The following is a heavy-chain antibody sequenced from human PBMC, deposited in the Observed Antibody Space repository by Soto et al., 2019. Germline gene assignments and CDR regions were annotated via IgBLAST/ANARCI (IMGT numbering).Heavy chain of an antibody. V-gene: IGHV1-58*02. CDR2: IVVGSGNT. D-gene: IGHD3-10*01. J-gene: IGHJ6*02. Sequence: ASVKVSCKASGFAFTSSAMQWVRQARGQRLEWIGWIVVGSGNTNYAQKFQERVTITRDMSTSTAYMELSSLRSEDTAVYYCVRDPTGSPHLDYYYYGMDVWGQGTTVTVSS. CDR3: VRDPTGSPHLDYYYYGMDV. CDR1: GFAFTSSA.